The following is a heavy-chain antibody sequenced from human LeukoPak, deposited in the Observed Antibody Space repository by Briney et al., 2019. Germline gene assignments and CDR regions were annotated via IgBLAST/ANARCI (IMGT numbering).Heavy chain of an antibody. CDR1: GFTFSSYS. V-gene: IGHV3-23*01. D-gene: IGHD6-6*01. CDR2: ISWDGGST. Sequence: GGSLRLSCAASGFTFSSYSMNWVRQAPGKGLEWVSLISWDGGSTYYADSVKGRFTISRDNSENTLYLQMNSLRAEDTAVYYCAKHSSSHYYYMDVWGKGTTVTVSS. CDR3: AKHSSSHYYYMDV. J-gene: IGHJ6*03.